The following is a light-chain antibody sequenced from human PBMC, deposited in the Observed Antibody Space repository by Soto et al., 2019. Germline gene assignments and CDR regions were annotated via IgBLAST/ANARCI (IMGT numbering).Light chain of an antibody. CDR2: DVS. CDR3: TSYTSSSTLI. J-gene: IGLJ2*01. V-gene: IGLV2-14*03. CDR1: GSDVGGYDY. Sequence: QSVLTQPASVSGSPGQSITISCTGTGSDVGGYDYVSWYQHHPGKAPKLMIFDVSTRPSGISIRFSGSKSGNTASLTISVLQAEDEAYFYCTSYTSSSTLIFGGGTKLTVL.